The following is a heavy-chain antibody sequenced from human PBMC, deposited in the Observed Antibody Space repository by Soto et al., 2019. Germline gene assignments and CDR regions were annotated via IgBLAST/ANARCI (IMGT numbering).Heavy chain of an antibody. Sequence: QVHLLLQSGAEVKKPGSSVKVSCKASGGTPSNSAISWVRQAPGQGLEWMGGIIPVFGLVKYAQNFQGRVTITADESTNTAYMELSSLRPEDTAVYYCAVGRIVVDGIRAYYGMDVWGQGPTVTVSS. V-gene: IGHV1-69*01. D-gene: IGHD6-19*01. CDR3: AVGRIVVDGIRAYYGMDV. CDR1: GGTPSNSA. CDR2: IIPVFGLV. J-gene: IGHJ6*02.